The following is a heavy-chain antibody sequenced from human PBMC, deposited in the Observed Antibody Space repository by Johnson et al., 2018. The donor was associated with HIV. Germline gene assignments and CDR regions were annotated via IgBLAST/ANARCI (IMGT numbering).Heavy chain of an antibody. V-gene: IGHV3-30*18. CDR2: TSYDGSNK. Sequence: QVQLVESGGGVVQPGRSLRLSCAASGFAFSNFGMHWVRQAPGKGLEWLAVTSYDGSNKYYADSVKGRFTISRDNSKNTLYLQMNSLRAEDTAVYYCAKSGRFVLVVYAPDVYDIWGQGTRVTVS. CDR1: GFAFSNFG. D-gene: IGHD2-8*02. J-gene: IGHJ3*02. CDR3: AKSGRFVLVVYAPDVYDI.